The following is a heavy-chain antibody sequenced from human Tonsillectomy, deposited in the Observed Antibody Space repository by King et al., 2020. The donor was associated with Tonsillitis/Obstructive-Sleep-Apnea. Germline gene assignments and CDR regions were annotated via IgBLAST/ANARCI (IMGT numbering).Heavy chain of an antibody. Sequence: QLVQSGAEVKKPGASVKVACKASGYTFTGYYMHWVRQAPGQGLEWMGWINPNSGGTNFAQKFQGRVTMTTDTSISTAYMELSRLRSDDTAVYYCARDQCCGSCYSDYYSYAMDVWGQGTTVTVSS. V-gene: IGHV1-2*02. CDR3: ARDQCCGSCYSDYYSYAMDV. J-gene: IGHJ6*02. D-gene: IGHD2-15*01. CDR2: INPNSGGT. CDR1: GYTFTGYY.